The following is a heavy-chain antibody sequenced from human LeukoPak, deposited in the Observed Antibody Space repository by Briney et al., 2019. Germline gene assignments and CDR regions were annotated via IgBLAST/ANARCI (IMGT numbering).Heavy chain of an antibody. V-gene: IGHV4-61*02. CDR1: GGSISSGSYY. CDR2: IYTSGST. D-gene: IGHD4-23*01. J-gene: IGHJ4*02. Sequence: PSQTLSLTCTVSGGSISSGSYYWSWIRQPAGKGLEWIGRIYTSGSTNYNPSLKSRVTISVDTSKNQFSLKLSSVTAADTAVYYCARMPVDWYGGNMYYFDYWGQGALATVSS. CDR3: ARMPVDWYGGNMYYFDY.